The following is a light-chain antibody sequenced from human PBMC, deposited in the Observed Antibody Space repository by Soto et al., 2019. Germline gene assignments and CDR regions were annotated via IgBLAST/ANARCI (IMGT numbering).Light chain of an antibody. CDR2: DAS. J-gene: IGKJ1*01. CDR3: QQYNSYSPKT. Sequence: DIQMTQSPSTLSASVGDRVTITCRASQSISSWLAWYQQKPGKAPKLLIYDASSLESGVPSRFSGSGSGTELTLTISSLQPDAFATYYCQQYNSYSPKTFGQGTKVEIK. V-gene: IGKV1-5*01. CDR1: QSISSW.